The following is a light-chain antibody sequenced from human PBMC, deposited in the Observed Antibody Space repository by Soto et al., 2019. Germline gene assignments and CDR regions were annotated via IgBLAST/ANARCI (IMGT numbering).Light chain of an antibody. CDR3: SSYTTSSTLV. CDR2: DVS. CDR1: SSDVGGYNY. Sequence: QSALTQPASVSGSPGQSITISCTGTSSDVGGYNYVSWYQQHPGKVPKLMIYDVSNRPSGVSDRFSGSKSGNTASLTISGLQAEDEFVYYCSSYTTSSTLVFGGGTKLTVL. J-gene: IGLJ3*02. V-gene: IGLV2-14*01.